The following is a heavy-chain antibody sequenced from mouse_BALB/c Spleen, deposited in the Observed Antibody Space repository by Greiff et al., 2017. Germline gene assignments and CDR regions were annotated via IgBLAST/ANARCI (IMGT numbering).Heavy chain of an antibody. CDR2: IFPGTGTT. CDR1: GYTFTSYW. Sequence: VNVVESGAELVKPGASVKLSCKTSGYTFTSYWIQWVKQRPGQGLGWIGEIFPGTGTTYYNEKFKGKATLTIDTSSSTAYMQLSSLTSEDSAVYFCARGGLLPYAMDYWGQGTSVTVSS. J-gene: IGHJ4*01. CDR3: ARGGLLPYAMDY. D-gene: IGHD2-3*01. V-gene: IGHV1S132*01.